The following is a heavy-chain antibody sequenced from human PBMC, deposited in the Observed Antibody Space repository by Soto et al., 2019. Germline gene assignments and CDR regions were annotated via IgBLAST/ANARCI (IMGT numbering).Heavy chain of an antibody. CDR1: GFTFSSYG. D-gene: IGHD3-22*01. J-gene: IGHJ4*02. Sequence: GGSLRLSCAASGFTFSSYGMHWVRQAPGKGLEWVAVISYDGSNKYYADSVKGRFTISRDNSKNTLYLQMNSLRAEDTAVYYCAKEFHYDSSGYLAPAFDYWGQGTLVTVSS. CDR2: ISYDGSNK. V-gene: IGHV3-30*18. CDR3: AKEFHYDSSGYLAPAFDY.